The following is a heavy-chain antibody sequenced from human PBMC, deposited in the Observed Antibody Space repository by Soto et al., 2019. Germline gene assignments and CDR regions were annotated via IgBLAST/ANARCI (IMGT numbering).Heavy chain of an antibody. CDR3: ARTAGRSNWFDP. CDR2: IIPIFGST. D-gene: IGHD6-13*01. Sequence: GASVKVSCKASGGTFSSYAISWVRQAPGQGLEWMGGIIPIFGSTSYAQKFQGRVTMTRDTSTSTVYMELSSLRSEDTAVYYCARTAGRSNWFDPWGQGTLVTVSS. V-gene: IGHV1-69*05. J-gene: IGHJ5*02. CDR1: GGTFSSYA.